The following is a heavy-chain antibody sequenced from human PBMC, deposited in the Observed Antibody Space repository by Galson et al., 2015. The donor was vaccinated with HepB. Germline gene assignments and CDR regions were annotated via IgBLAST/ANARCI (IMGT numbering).Heavy chain of an antibody. CDR1: GYTFTSYY. J-gene: IGHJ3*02. D-gene: IGHD4-23*01. Sequence: SVRVSCKASGYTFTSYYMHWVRQAPGQGLEWMGIINPNGGSTSYAQKFQGRVTMTRDTSTSTVYMELSSLRSEDTAVYYCARSDYGGNSDGYDAFDIWGQGTMVTVSS. CDR2: INPNGGST. CDR3: ARSDYGGNSDGYDAFDI. V-gene: IGHV1-46*01.